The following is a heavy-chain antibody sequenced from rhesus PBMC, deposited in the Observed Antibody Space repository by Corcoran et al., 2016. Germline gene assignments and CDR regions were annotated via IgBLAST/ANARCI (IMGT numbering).Heavy chain of an antibody. CDR1: GGSISDSYR. D-gene: IGHD4-23*01. V-gene: IGHV4S10*01. J-gene: IGHJ2*01. Sequence: QVQLQESGPGVVKPSETLSLTCAVSGGSISDSYRWSWIRQPPGKGLEWIVYIHGSSPSTNHNPPLKSRVTISTDTSENQFSLKLSSVTAADTAVYYCARDGGYSNYVRYWYFDLWGPGTPITISS. CDR3: ARDGGYSNYVRYWYFDL. CDR2: IHGSSPST.